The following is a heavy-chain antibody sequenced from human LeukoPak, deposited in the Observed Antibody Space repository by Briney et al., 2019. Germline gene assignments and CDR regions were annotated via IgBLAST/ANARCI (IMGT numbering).Heavy chain of an antibody. J-gene: IGHJ5*02. Sequence: PSETLSLTCTVSGGSISSSSYYWGWIRQPPGKGLEWIGSIYYSGSTYYNPSLKSRVTISVDTSKNQFSLKLSSVTAADTAVYYCASSTLGYCSGGSCSWFDPWGQGTLVTVSS. D-gene: IGHD2-15*01. CDR1: GGSISSSSYY. CDR2: IYYSGST. V-gene: IGHV4-39*01. CDR3: ASSTLGYCSGGSCSWFDP.